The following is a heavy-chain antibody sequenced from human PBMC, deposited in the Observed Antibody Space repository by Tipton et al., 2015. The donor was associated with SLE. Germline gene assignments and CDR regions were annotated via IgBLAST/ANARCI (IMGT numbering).Heavy chain of an antibody. CDR3: ARQEWLQGHAFDI. V-gene: IGHV4-34*01. CDR2: INHSGST. CDR1: GGSFKGYY. J-gene: IGHJ4*02. D-gene: IGHD5-24*01. Sequence: TLSLTCAVFGGSFKGYYWTWIRQPPGKGLEWIGEINHSGSTNYNPSLKSRVTISLDTSKNQFSLRLSSVTAADTAVYYCARQEWLQGHAFDIWGQGTLVTVSS.